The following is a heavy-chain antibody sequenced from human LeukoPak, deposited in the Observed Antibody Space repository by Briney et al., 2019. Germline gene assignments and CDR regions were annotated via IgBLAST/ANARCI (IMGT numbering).Heavy chain of an antibody. Sequence: GGSLRLSCAASGFTFNSYDMNWVRQAPGQGLEWVSAISGSGDSTYYADSVKGLFTISRDNSKNTLYLQMNRLRAEDTAVYYCAKDPYSSGPYNWFDPWGQGTLVTVSS. CDR2: ISGSGDST. D-gene: IGHD6-19*01. CDR1: GFTFNSYD. J-gene: IGHJ5*02. V-gene: IGHV3-23*01. CDR3: AKDPYSSGPYNWFDP.